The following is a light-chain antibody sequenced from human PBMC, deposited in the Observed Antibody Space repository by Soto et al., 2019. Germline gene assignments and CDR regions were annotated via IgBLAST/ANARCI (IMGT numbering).Light chain of an antibody. CDR2: AAS. J-gene: IGKJ2*01. CDR3: QHYDSSPPYT. V-gene: IGKV3-20*01. CDR1: RSFASSY. Sequence: EILLTQSPVTLSLSPGERATLSCRASRSFASSYLGWYQQKPGQAPRLLIYAASTRATGIPDRFSGSGSATDFTLTISRLEPEDSAVYYCQHYDSSPPYTFGQGTKVDIK.